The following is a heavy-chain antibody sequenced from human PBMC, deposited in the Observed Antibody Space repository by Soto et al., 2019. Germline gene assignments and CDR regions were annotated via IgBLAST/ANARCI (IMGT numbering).Heavy chain of an antibody. CDR2: IIPIFGTA. Sequence: GASVKVSCKASGGTFSSYAISWVRQAPGQGLEWMGGIIPIFGTANYAQKFQGRVTITADESTSTAYMELSSLRSEDTAVYYCHKTDGTTPFDPWGQGTLVTVSS. CDR3: HKTDGTTPFDP. CDR1: GGTFSSYA. V-gene: IGHV1-69*13. J-gene: IGHJ5*02. D-gene: IGHD1-26*01.